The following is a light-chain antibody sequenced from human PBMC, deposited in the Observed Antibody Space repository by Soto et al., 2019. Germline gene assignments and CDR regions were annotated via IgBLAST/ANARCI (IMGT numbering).Light chain of an antibody. J-gene: IGKJ4*01. Sequence: EIVLTQSPATLSLSPGERATLSCRASQSVSRYLAWYQQKRGQAPRLLIYDASNRATGIPARFSGSGSGTAFTLTISSLEPEDFAVYYCQQRSDWPSTFGGGTKVQIK. CDR1: QSVSRY. V-gene: IGKV3-11*01. CDR2: DAS. CDR3: QQRSDWPST.